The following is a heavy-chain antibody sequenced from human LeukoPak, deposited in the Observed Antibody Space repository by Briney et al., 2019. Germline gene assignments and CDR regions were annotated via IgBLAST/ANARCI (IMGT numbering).Heavy chain of an antibody. CDR2: IYSGGSI. Sequence: GGSLRLSCAASGFTVSSNYMSWVRQAPGKGLEWVSVIYSGGSIYYADSVKGRFTISRDNAKNSMYLQMNSLTAEDTAVYFCARDAALLPGKYYYYMDVWGKGTTVIVSS. CDR3: ARDAALLPGKYYYYMDV. D-gene: IGHD1-14*01. CDR1: GFTVSSNY. J-gene: IGHJ6*03. V-gene: IGHV3-53*01.